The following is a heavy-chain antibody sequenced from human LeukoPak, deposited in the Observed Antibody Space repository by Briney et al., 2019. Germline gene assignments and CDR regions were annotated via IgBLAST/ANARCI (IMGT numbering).Heavy chain of an antibody. V-gene: IGHV4-39*07. CDR2: IYYSGST. CDR1: GGSISSSSYY. J-gene: IGHJ4*02. Sequence: SETLSLTCTVSGGSISSSSYYWGWIRQPPGKGLEWIGSIYYSGSTYYNPSLKSRVTISVDTSKNQFSLKLSSVTAADTAVYYCARGSYGSGSYAYIDYWGQGTLVTVSS. D-gene: IGHD3-10*01. CDR3: ARGSYGSGSYAYIDY.